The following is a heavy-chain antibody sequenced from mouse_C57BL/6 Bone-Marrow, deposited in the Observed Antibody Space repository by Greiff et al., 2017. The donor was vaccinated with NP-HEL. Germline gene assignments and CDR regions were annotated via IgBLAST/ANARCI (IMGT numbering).Heavy chain of an antibody. V-gene: IGHV1-81*01. J-gene: IGHJ3*01. CDR2: FYPRSGNP. D-gene: IGHD1-2*01. CDR3: ARSGRRPFAY. CDR1: GSTFTSYG. Sequence: QVQLQQSGAELARPGPSVNLSCKASGSTFTSYGISWVKQRPGQGLEWIGEFYPRSGNPYYNEKFKGKATLTADKSSSTAYMELRSLTSEDSAVYFCARSGRRPFAYWGQGTLVTVSA.